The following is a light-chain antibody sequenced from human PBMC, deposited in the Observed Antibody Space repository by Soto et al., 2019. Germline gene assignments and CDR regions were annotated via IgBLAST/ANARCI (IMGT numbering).Light chain of an antibody. J-gene: IGLJ1*01. V-gene: IGLV2-18*02. CDR1: SSDVGSYNR. CDR2: EVS. Sequence: SVLTQPPSVSVSPGQSVTISCTGTSSDVGSYNRVSWYQQPPGTAPKLMIYEVSNRPSGVPDRFSGSKSGNTASLTISGLQAEDEADYYCSSYTSSSTYVFGTGTKVTVL. CDR3: SSYTSSSTYV.